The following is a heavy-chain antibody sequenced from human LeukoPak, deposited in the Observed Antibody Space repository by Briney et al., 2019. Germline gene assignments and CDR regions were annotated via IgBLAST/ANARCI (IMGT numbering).Heavy chain of an antibody. CDR3: ASLITMTNYYSYNGMDV. CDR2: IYYSGST. V-gene: IGHV4-39*01. Sequence: SETLSLTCTVSGGSISSSSYYWGWIRQPPGKGLEWIGSIYYSGSTYYNPSLKSRVTISVDTSKNQFSLKLSSVTAADTAVYYCASLITMTNYYSYNGMDVWGLGTTVTVSS. CDR1: GGSISSSSYY. J-gene: IGHJ6*02. D-gene: IGHD3-22*01.